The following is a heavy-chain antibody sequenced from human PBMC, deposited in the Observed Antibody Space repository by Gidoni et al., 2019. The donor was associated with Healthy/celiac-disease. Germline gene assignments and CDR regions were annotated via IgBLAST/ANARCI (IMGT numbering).Heavy chain of an antibody. J-gene: IGHJ4*02. CDR3: AASMGYFTFDY. CDR1: GGSFSGYY. D-gene: IGHD3-3*01. V-gene: IGHV4-34*01. CDR2: INHSGST. Sequence: QVQLQQWGAGLLKPSETLSLTCAVYGGSFSGYYWSWIRQPPGKGLEWIGEINHSGSTSYNPSLKSRVNISVDTSKNKFSLKLSSVTAADTAVYYCAASMGYFTFDYWGQGTLVTVSS.